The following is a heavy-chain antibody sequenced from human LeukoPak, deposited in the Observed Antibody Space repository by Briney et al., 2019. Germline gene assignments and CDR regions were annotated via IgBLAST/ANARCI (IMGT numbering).Heavy chain of an antibody. D-gene: IGHD3-22*01. Sequence: GGSLRLSCAASGFTVSSNYMSWVRQAPGKGLEWVSVVYSGGSTYYADSVKGRFTISRDNSKNTLYLQMNSLRAEDTAVYYCARNFYYYDTFDAFDIWGQGTMVTVSS. V-gene: IGHV3-66*01. J-gene: IGHJ3*02. CDR2: VYSGGST. CDR3: ARNFYYYDTFDAFDI. CDR1: GFTVSSNY.